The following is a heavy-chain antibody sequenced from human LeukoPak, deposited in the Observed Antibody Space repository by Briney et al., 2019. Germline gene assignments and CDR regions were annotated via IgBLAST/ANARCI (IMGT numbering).Heavy chain of an antibody. CDR2: IYYSGST. D-gene: IGHD2-8*01. J-gene: IGHJ4*02. V-gene: IGHV4-34*01. Sequence: SETLSLTCAVYGGSFSGYYWGWIRQPPGKGLEWIGSIYYSGSTYYNPSLKSRVTISVDTSKNQFSLKLSSVTAADTAVYYCARVFEGMVYAPLFDYWGQGTLVTVSS. CDR1: GGSFSGYY. CDR3: ARVFEGMVYAPLFDY.